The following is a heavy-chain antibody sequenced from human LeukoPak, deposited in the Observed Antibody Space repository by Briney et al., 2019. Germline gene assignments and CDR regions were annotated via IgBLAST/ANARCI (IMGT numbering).Heavy chain of an antibody. V-gene: IGHV3-33*08. CDR1: GFTFSSYG. D-gene: IGHD3-22*01. Sequence: SGGSLRLSCAASGFTFSSYGMYWVRQAPGKGLEWVAVIWYDGSNKNYADSVKGRFTISRDNSKNTLYLQMNSLRAEDTAVYYCAGSDHSGYTLWGQRTLVAVSS. J-gene: IGHJ1*01. CDR2: IWYDGSNK. CDR3: AGSDHSGYTL.